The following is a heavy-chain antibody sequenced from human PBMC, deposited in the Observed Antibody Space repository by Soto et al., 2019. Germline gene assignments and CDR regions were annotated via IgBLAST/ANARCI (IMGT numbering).Heavy chain of an antibody. D-gene: IGHD6-13*01. CDR3: ARRYSSSFDY. Sequence: QVQLQESGPGLVKPSETLSLTCTVSGGSISSYYWSWLRQPPGKGLEWIWYIYYSGSTNYNPSLKSRVTISVDTSKIQFSLNLRSVTAADTAVYYCARRYSSSFDYWGQGTLVTVAS. CDR1: GGSISSYY. CDR2: IYYSGST. J-gene: IGHJ4*02. V-gene: IGHV4-59*08.